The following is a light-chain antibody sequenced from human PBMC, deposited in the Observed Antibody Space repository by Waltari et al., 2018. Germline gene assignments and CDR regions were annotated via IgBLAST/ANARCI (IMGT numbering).Light chain of an antibody. V-gene: IGKV3-20*01. CDR2: DPA. Sequence: EIVLTQSPGTLSLSPGERATLSSRASQSVGRSLAWYLQKPGQAPRLLIYDPAIRATGTPGRFSGSGSGTDFSLAISSLEPEDFAVYFCQQYGNLPVTFGQGTKVEI. CDR1: QSVGRS. CDR3: QQYGNLPVT. J-gene: IGKJ1*01.